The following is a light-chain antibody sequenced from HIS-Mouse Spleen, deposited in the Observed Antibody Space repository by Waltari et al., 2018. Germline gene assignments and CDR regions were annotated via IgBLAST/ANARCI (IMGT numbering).Light chain of an antibody. CDR1: SNIVGNQG. CDR2: RNN. Sequence: QAVLTQPPSVSKGLRQTATLTCTGNSNIVGNQGAAWLQQHQGHPPKLLSYRNNNRPSGISEGFSASRSGNTASLTITGLQPEDEADYYCSALDSSLSGVFGGGTKLTVL. J-gene: IGLJ3*02. CDR3: SALDSSLSGV. V-gene: IGLV10-54*02.